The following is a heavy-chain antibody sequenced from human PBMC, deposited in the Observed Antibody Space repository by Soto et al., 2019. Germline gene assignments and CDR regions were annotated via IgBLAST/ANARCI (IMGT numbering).Heavy chain of an antibody. J-gene: IGHJ4*02. Sequence: PGGSLRLSCAASGFTFDDYAMHWVRQAPGKGLEWVSGISWNNGGIYCADSVKGRFTISRDNAKNSLYLQMDSLRAEDTALYHCVKGSDGTSWYRGFDYWGQGTLVTVSS. V-gene: IGHV3-9*01. CDR1: GFTFDDYA. CDR2: ISWNNGGI. D-gene: IGHD6-13*01. CDR3: VKGSDGTSWYRGFDY.